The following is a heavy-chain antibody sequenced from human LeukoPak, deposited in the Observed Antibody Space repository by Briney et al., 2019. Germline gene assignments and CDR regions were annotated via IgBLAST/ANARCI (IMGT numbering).Heavy chain of an antibody. Sequence: ASVKVSCKASGYTFTSYYMHWVRQAPGEGLEWMGIINPSGGSTSYAQKFQGRVTMTRDMSTSTVYMELSSLRSEDTAVYYCARGVGGYETDYWGQGTLVTVSS. CDR2: INPSGGST. V-gene: IGHV1-46*01. CDR3: ARGVGGYETDY. J-gene: IGHJ4*02. CDR1: GYTFTSYY. D-gene: IGHD5-12*01.